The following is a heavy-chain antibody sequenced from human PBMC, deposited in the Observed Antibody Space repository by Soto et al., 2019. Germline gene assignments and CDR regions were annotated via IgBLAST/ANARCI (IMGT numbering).Heavy chain of an antibody. CDR1: GGSISSYY. CDR2: IYYSGSA. V-gene: IGHV4-59*01. D-gene: IGHD1-1*01. Sequence: SETLSLTCTVSGGSISSYYWSWIRQPPGKGLEWIGYIYYSGSANYNPSLKSRVTISVDTSKNQFSLKLSSVTAADTAVYYCERAGPGPRAWPWFDPWAQGSLVNVS. CDR3: ERAGPGPRAWPWFDP. J-gene: IGHJ5*02.